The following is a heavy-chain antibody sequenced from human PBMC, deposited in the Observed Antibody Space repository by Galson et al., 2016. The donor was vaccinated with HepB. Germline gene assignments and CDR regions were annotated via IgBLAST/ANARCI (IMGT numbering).Heavy chain of an antibody. J-gene: IGHJ4*02. CDR1: VFTFSDHY. Sequence: SLRLSCAASVFTFSDHYIDWVRQAPGKGLEWVGRSRDKAHSYTTEYAASVKGRFAIPRAESGNSLYLQMNSLTPEDTAVYYCARDCDDGPGHYMDYWGRGTLVTVSS. V-gene: IGHV3-72*01. CDR3: ARDCDDGPGHYMDY. D-gene: IGHD3-22*01. CDR2: SRDKAHSYTT.